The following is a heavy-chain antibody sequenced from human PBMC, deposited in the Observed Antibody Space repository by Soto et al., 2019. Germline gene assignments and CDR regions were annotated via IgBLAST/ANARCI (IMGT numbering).Heavy chain of an antibody. CDR3: ARISSSSGGVYYFDY. Sequence: GALRLSCAASGFTFSSYGMHWVRQAPGKGLEWVAVIWYDGSNKYYADSVKGRFTISRDNSKNTLYLQMNSLRAEDTAVYYCARISSSSGGVYYFDYWGQGTLVTVSS. CDR2: IWYDGSNK. V-gene: IGHV3-33*01. J-gene: IGHJ4*02. D-gene: IGHD6-6*01. CDR1: GFTFSSYG.